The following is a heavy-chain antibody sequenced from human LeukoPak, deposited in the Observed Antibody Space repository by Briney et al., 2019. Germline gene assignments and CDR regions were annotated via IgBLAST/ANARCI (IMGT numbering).Heavy chain of an antibody. CDR1: GGSISSSNYY. CDR3: ARLSLYCSSSSCDNDWVY. Sequence: SEILSLTCTVSGGSISSSNYYWGCIRQPPGKGLECIGTIYYSGSTYYNPSPKSRVTISVDTSKKQFSLKLRSVTAADTAVYYCARLSLYCSSSSCDNDWVYWGQGTLVTVSS. V-gene: IGHV4-39*01. CDR2: IYYSGST. J-gene: IGHJ4*02. D-gene: IGHD2-2*01.